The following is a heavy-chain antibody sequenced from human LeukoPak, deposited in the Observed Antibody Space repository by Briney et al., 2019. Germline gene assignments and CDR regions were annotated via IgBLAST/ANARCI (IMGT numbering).Heavy chain of an antibody. V-gene: IGHV4-59*01. CDR3: ARGRFLEWLLSGGQPFDY. D-gene: IGHD3-3*01. CDR1: GGSISSYY. J-gene: IGHJ4*02. CDR2: IYYSGST. Sequence: SETLSLTCTVSGGSISSYYWSWIRQPPGKGLEWIGYIYYSGSTNYNPSLKSRVTISVDTSKNQFSLKLSPVTAADTAVYYCARGRFLEWLLSGGQPFDYWGQGTLVTVSS.